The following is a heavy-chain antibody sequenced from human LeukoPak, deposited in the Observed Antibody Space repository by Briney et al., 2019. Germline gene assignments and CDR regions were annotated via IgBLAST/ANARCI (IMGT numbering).Heavy chain of an antibody. CDR3: GRDSGGSGTYFSPYGMDV. J-gene: IGHJ6*02. CDR1: GFTFSTYA. CDR2: ISYDGSDQ. D-gene: IGHD3-10*01. V-gene: IGHV3-30-3*01. Sequence: GRSLRLSCEASGFTFSTYAMHWVRRAPGKGLEWVAVISYDGSDQYYAESVKGRCTISRDKSKNTLYLQMSGLRPEDTAVYFCGRDSGGSGTYFSPYGMDVWGQGTTVTVSS.